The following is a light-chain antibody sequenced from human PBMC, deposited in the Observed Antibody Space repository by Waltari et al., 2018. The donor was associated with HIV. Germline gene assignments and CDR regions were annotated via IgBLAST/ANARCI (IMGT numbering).Light chain of an antibody. CDR3: QQYSGYSRT. Sequence: DVQMTQSPSTLSASVGDRVNIACRASQSIGRWLDWYQQKPGKAPKLLVYQASDLQSGVPSRFSGSASGTEFTLTINSLQPDDFATYYCQQYSGYSRTFGQGTKVDVK. CDR1: QSIGRW. J-gene: IGKJ1*01. CDR2: QAS. V-gene: IGKV1-5*03.